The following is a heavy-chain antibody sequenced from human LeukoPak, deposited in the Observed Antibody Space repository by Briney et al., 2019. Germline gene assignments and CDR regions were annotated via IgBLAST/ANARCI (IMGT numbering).Heavy chain of an antibody. D-gene: IGHD1-26*01. J-gene: IGHJ4*02. V-gene: IGHV4-39*01. Sequence: SETLSLTCTVSGGSISSSTYYWGWIRQPPGKGLEWIGSIYYSGSTSYNPSLKSRVTISVDMSKNQFSLKLDSVTAADTAVYYCARNASDSGTSYFDYWGQGTLVTVSS. CDR3: ARNASDSGTSYFDY. CDR2: IYYSGST. CDR1: GGSISSSTYY.